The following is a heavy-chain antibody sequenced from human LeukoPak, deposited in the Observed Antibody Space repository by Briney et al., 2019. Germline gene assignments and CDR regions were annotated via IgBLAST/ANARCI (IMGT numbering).Heavy chain of an antibody. CDR3: AGGGYSYGYLYYYYMDV. D-gene: IGHD5-18*01. Sequence: GASVKVSCKASGYTFTSYGISWVRQAPGQGLEWMGWISAYNGNTNYAQKLQGRVTMTTDTSTSTAYMELRNLRSDDTAVYYCAGGGYSYGYLYYYYMDVWGKGTTVTVSS. CDR2: ISAYNGNT. J-gene: IGHJ6*03. CDR1: GYTFTSYG. V-gene: IGHV1-18*01.